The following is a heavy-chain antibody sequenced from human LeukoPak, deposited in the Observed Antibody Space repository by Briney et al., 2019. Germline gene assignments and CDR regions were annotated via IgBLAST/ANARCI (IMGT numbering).Heavy chain of an antibody. CDR3: ARIRDGYNDAYDI. Sequence: ASVKVSCKASGYTFTNYYMHWVRQAPGQGLEWMGLINPGGGNTNYAQNFQGRVTMTRDTSTSTVYMELSSLRSEDTAIYYCARIRDGYNDAYDIWGQGTVVTVPS. CDR1: GYTFTNYY. D-gene: IGHD5-24*01. J-gene: IGHJ3*02. CDR2: INPGGGNT. V-gene: IGHV1-46*01.